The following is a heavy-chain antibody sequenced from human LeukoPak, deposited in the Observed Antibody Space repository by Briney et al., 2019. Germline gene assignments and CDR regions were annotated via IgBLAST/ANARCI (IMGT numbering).Heavy chain of an antibody. J-gene: IGHJ6*03. Sequence: ASVKVSYKASGYTFTGYYMHWLRQAPGQGLEWMGWINPNSGGTNYAQKFQGRVTMTRDTSISTAYMEPSRLRSDDTAVYYCARTTAAIPYYNYYMDVWGKGTTVTVSS. CDR3: ARTTAAIPYYNYYMDV. CDR2: INPNSGGT. D-gene: IGHD2-2*02. V-gene: IGHV1-2*02. CDR1: GYTFTGYY.